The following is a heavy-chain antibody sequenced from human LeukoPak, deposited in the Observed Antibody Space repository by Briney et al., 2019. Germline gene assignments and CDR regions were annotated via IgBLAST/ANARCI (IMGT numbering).Heavy chain of an antibody. J-gene: IGHJ3*02. V-gene: IGHV3-30*04. CDR3: ARDGGDSDDAFDT. CDR1: GFTFSSYA. D-gene: IGHD2-21*02. Sequence: GGSLRLSCAASGFTFSSYAMHWVRQAPGKGLEWVAVISYDGSNKYYADSVKGRFTISRDNSKNTLYLQMNSLRAEDTAVYYCARDGGDSDDAFDTWGQGTMVTVSS. CDR2: ISYDGSNK.